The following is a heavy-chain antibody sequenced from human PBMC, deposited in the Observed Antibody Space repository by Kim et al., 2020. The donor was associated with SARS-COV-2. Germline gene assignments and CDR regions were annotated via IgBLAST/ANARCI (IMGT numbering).Heavy chain of an antibody. CDR3: AGLGGNTQMGYNWFDP. V-gene: IGHV4-34*01. J-gene: IGHJ5*02. Sequence: PKSRVTISVDTAKNQFSLRLSSVTAADTAVYYCAGLGGNTQMGYNWFDPWGQGTLVTVSS. D-gene: IGHD1-26*01.